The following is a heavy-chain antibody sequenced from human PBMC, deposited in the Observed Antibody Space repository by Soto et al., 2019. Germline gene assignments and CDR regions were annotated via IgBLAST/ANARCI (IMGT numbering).Heavy chain of an antibody. CDR2: ISYDGSNK. V-gene: IGHV3-30*04. Sequence: VGSLRLSCAASGFTFSSYAMHWVRQAPGKGLEWVAVISYDGSNKYYADSVKGRFTISRDNSKNTLYLQMNSLRAEDTAVYYCAKEDPYSSSSSGDYWGQGTLVTVSS. CDR1: GFTFSSYA. J-gene: IGHJ4*02. CDR3: AKEDPYSSSSSGDY. D-gene: IGHD6-6*01.